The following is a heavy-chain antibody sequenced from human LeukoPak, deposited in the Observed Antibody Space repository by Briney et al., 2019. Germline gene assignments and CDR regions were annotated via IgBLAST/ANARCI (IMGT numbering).Heavy chain of an antibody. CDR2: IYTSGST. Sequence: SETLSLTCTVSGGSISSGSYYWSWIRQPAGKGLEWIGRIYTSGSTNYNPSLKSRVTISVDTSKNQFSLKLSSVTAADTAVYYCARGEDYYDSSAHQNWGQGTLVTVSS. V-gene: IGHV4-61*02. CDR3: ARGEDYYDSSAHQN. J-gene: IGHJ4*02. D-gene: IGHD3-22*01. CDR1: GGSISSGSYY.